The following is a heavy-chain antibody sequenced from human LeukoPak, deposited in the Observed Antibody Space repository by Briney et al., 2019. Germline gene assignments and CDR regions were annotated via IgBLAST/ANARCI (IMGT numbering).Heavy chain of an antibody. D-gene: IGHD3-16*01. V-gene: IGHV3-7*01. CDR2: IKQDGSER. J-gene: IGHJ4*02. CDR1: GFTYTNYW. Sequence: PGGSLRLSCAASGFTYTNYWVSWFRQAPGQGLKWVASIKQDGSERYYVDSVKGRFTISRDNAKNSLFLQLSSLRVEDTAVYYCARGSMHVYHLYTDYWGQGTLVTVSS. CDR3: ARGSMHVYHLYTDY.